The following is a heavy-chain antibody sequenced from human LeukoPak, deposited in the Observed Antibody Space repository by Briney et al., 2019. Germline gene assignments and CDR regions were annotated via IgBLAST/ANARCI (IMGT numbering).Heavy chain of an antibody. J-gene: IGHJ4*02. D-gene: IGHD1-26*01. CDR3: AGLGATRDY. CDR1: GGSISSYY. V-gene: IGHV4-59*01. Sequence: SETLSLTCTVSGGSISSYYWSWIRQPPGKGLEWIGYIYYSGSTNYNPSLKSRVTISVDTFKNQFSLKLSSVTAADTAVYYCAGLGATRDYWGQGTLVTVSS. CDR2: IYYSGST.